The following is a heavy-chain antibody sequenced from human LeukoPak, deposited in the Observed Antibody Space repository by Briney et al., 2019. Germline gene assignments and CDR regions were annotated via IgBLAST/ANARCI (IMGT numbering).Heavy chain of an antibody. CDR3: ARFLYSSGFSHFDY. J-gene: IGHJ4*02. V-gene: IGHV5-51*01. D-gene: IGHD6-19*01. Sequence: GESLKISCKGFSYTFTNYWIGWVRQMPGKGLEWLGIIYPGDSDSRYSPSFQGQVTISADKSISTAYLQWSSLKASDTAIYYCARFLYSSGFSHFDYWGQGTQVTVSS. CDR1: SYTFTNYW. CDR2: IYPGDSDS.